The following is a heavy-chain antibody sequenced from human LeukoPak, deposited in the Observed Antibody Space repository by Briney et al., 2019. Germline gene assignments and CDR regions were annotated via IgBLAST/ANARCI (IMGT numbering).Heavy chain of an antibody. V-gene: IGHV5-51*01. CDR1: GYSFNSYW. CDR3: ARHDITGYYQFDY. CDR2: IYPGDSET. J-gene: IGHJ4*02. D-gene: IGHD3-22*01. Sequence: GESLKISCKGSGYSFNSYWIVWVRQMPGIGLEWMGIIYPGDSETRYSPSFQGQVTISADKSFNPAYLQWSSLRASDTAIYYCARHDITGYYQFDYWGQGTLVTVSS.